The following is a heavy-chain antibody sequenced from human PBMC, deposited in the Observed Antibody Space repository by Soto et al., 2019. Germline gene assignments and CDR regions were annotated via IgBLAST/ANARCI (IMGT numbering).Heavy chain of an antibody. Sequence: PGGSLRLSCAASGFTFSSYAMSWVRQAPGKGLEWVSAISGSGGSTYYADSVKGRFTISRDNSKNTLYLQMNSLRAEDTAVYYCAKAAQDMIVVVINPPLCFDYWGQGTLVTVSS. CDR3: AKAAQDMIVVVINPPLCFDY. V-gene: IGHV3-23*01. CDR1: GFTFSSYA. J-gene: IGHJ4*02. D-gene: IGHD3-22*01. CDR2: ISGSGGST.